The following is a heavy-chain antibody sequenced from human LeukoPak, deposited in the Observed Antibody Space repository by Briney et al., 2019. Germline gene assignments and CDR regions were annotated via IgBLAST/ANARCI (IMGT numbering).Heavy chain of an antibody. V-gene: IGHV3-23*01. CDR3: AKGGNVGSSGWYRAYYFDN. CDR2: ISGSGGST. J-gene: IGHJ4*02. Sequence: GGSLRLSCAASGFTFSSYAMSWVRQTPGKGLEWVSAISGSGGSTYYADSVKGRFTISRDNSKNTLFLQMNSLRAEDTAVYYCAKGGNVGSSGWYRAYYFDNWGQGTLVTVSS. D-gene: IGHD6-19*01. CDR1: GFTFSSYA.